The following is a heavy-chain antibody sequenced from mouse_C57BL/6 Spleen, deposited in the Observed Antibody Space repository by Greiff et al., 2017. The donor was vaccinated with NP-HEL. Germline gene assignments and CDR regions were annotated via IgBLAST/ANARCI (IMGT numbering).Heavy chain of an antibody. D-gene: IGHD1-1*01. CDR3: ARSELREDYYAMDY. J-gene: IGHJ4*01. V-gene: IGHV1-50*01. CDR1: GYTFTSYW. Sequence: VQLQQPGAELVKPGASVKLSCKASGYTFTSYWMQWVKQRPGQGLEWIGEIDPSDSYTNYNQKFKGKATLTVDTSSSTAYMQLSSLTSEDSAVYYCARSELREDYYAMDYWGQGTSVTVSS. CDR2: IDPSDSYT.